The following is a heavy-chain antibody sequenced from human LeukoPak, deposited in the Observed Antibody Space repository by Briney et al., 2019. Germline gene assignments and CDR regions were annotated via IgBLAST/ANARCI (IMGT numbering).Heavy chain of an antibody. Sequence: GGSLRLSCAASGFTFSSYGMHWVRQAPGKGLEWVAVISYDGSNKYYADSVKGRFTISRENAKNSLYLQMNSLRAGDTAVYYCARAPHGDYFDYWGQGTLVTVSS. D-gene: IGHD4-17*01. CDR2: ISYDGSNK. CDR3: ARAPHGDYFDY. CDR1: GFTFSSYG. J-gene: IGHJ4*02. V-gene: IGHV3-30*03.